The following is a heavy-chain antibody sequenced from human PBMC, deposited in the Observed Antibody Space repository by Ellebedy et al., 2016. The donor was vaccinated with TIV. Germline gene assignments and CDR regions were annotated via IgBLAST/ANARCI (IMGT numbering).Heavy chain of an antibody. Sequence: ASVKVSXXASGYTFTSYYMHWVRQAPGQGLEWMGIINPSGGSTSYAQKFQGRVTMTRDTSTSTVYMELSSLRSEDTAVYYCARDMEYSSGYPTYFDYWGQGTLVTVSS. CDR2: INPSGGST. CDR1: GYTFTSYY. D-gene: IGHD6-19*01. V-gene: IGHV1-46*01. J-gene: IGHJ4*02. CDR3: ARDMEYSSGYPTYFDY.